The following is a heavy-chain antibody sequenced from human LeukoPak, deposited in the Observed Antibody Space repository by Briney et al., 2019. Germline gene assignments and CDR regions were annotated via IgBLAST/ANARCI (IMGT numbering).Heavy chain of an antibody. CDR3: ARGGSSGGSYPLS. CDR1: GYTFTGYY. V-gene: IGHV1-8*03. Sequence: GASVKVSCKASGYTFTGYYMHWVRQAPGQGLEWMGWMNPNSGNTGYAQKFQGRVTITRNTSISTAYMELSSLRSEDTAVYYCARGGSSGGSYPLSWGQGTLVTVSS. CDR2: MNPNSGNT. D-gene: IGHD2-15*01. J-gene: IGHJ4*02.